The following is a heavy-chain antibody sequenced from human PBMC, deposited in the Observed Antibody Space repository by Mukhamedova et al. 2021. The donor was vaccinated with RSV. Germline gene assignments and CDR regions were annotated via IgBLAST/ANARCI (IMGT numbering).Heavy chain of an antibody. CDR3: AKVLGGVVPYYFDY. V-gene: IGHV3-30-3*02. J-gene: IGHJ4*02. D-gene: IGHD2-15*01. CDR2: SSG. Sequence: SSGINAEYMGGRFTISRDNSKNTLYLQMNSLRAEDTAVYYCAKVLGGVVPYYFDYWGQGTLVTVSS.